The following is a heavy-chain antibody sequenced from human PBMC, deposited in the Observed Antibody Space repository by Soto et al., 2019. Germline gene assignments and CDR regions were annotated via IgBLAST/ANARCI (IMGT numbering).Heavy chain of an antibody. D-gene: IGHD3-22*01. CDR2: IYYSGST. J-gene: IGHJ5*02. V-gene: IGHV4-31*03. CDR1: GGPISSGGYY. Sequence: KTSETLSLTCTVSGGPISSGGYYWSWIRQHPGKGLEWIGYIYYSGSTYYNPSLKSRVTISVDTSKNQFSLKLSSVTAADTAVYYCATHPHYYDSSGYYYGHPTWSQGTLVTVSS. CDR3: ATHPHYYDSSGYYYGHPT.